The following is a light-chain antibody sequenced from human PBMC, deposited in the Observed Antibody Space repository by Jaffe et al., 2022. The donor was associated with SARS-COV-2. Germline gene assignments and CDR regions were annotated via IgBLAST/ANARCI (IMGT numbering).Light chain of an antibody. J-gene: IGLJ2*01. CDR1: SSNIGSNY. V-gene: IGLV1-47*01. CDR3: AAWDEVG. CDR2: RNN. Sequence: QSVLTQPPSASGTPGQRVTISCSGSSSNIGSNYVYWYQQLPGTAPKLLIYRNNQRPSGVPDRFSGSKSGTSASLAISGLRSEDEADYYCAAWDEVGIGGGTKLTVL.